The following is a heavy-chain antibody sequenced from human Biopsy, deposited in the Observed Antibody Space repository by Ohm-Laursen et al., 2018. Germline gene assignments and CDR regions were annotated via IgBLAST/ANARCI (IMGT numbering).Heavy chain of an antibody. J-gene: IGHJ6*02. D-gene: IGHD3-10*01. CDR2: ISSSSDNI. CDR3: ARSRGSSGIATIYYYGMDV. Sequence: SLRPSCAASGFTLSSYSMNWVRQTPGKGLAWVSTISSSSDNIYYVDSVKGRFTISRDNAKNSLYLQMNSLRAEDTAVYYCARSRGSSGIATIYYYGMDVWGQGTTVTVPS. V-gene: IGHV3-21*03. CDR1: GFTLSSYS.